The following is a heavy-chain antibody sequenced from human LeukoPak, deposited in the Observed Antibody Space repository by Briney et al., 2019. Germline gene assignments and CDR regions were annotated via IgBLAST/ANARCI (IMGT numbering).Heavy chain of an antibody. D-gene: IGHD3-10*01. V-gene: IGHV5-51*01. J-gene: IGHJ4*02. CDR3: ARYTYYYGSGKKLPDY. CDR1: GYSFTSYW. CDR2: IYPGGSDA. Sequence: TGESLKISCKGSGYSFTSYWIGWVRQMPGKGLEWMGTIYPGGSDARYSPSFQGQVTISADKSISTAYLQWSSLKASDTAMYYCARYTYYYGSGKKLPDYWGQGTLVTVSS.